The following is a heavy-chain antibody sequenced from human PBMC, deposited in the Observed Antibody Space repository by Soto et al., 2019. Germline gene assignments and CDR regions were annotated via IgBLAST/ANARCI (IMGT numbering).Heavy chain of an antibody. J-gene: IGHJ4*02. V-gene: IGHV4-31*03. CDR2: IHYSGST. CDR1: CGSISSGGYY. D-gene: IGHD3-9*01. Sequence: PSETLSLTCTVSCGSISSGGYYWSWIRQHPGKGLEWIGYIHYSGSTYYNPSLKSRVTISVDTSKNQFSLKLSSVTAADTAVYYCAREPILTGRERGPFDYWGQGTLVTVSS. CDR3: AREPILTGRERGPFDY.